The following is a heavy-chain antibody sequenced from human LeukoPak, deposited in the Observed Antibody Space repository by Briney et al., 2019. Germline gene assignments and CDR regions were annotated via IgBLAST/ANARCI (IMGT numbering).Heavy chain of an antibody. CDR1: GFTFSSYG. V-gene: IGHV3-30*18. CDR3: AKGVNSGYDRLDHYYYYGMDV. J-gene: IGHJ6*02. Sequence: GRSLRLSCAASGFTFSSYGMHWVRQAPGKGLERVAVISYDGSNKYYADSVKGRFTISRDNSKNTLYLQMNSLRAEDTAVYYCAKGVNSGYDRLDHYYYYGMDVWGQGTTVTVSS. CDR2: ISYDGSNK. D-gene: IGHD5-12*01.